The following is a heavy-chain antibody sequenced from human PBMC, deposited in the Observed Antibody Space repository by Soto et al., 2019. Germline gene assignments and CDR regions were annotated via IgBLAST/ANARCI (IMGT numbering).Heavy chain of an antibody. Sequence: SETLSLTCTVSGGSISSYYWSWIRQPPGKGLEWIGYIYYSGSTNYNPSLKSRVTISVDTSKNQFSLRLNSMTAADTAVYYCARHNYGSGSTYFDYWGQGTLVTVSS. CDR1: GGSISSYY. D-gene: IGHD3-10*01. V-gene: IGHV4-59*08. CDR2: IYYSGST. J-gene: IGHJ4*02. CDR3: ARHNYGSGSTYFDY.